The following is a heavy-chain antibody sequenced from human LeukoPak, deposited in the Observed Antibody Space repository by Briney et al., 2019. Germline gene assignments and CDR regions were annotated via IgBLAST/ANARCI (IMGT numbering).Heavy chain of an antibody. D-gene: IGHD6-19*01. J-gene: IGHJ3*02. CDR2: INSAGHTI. CDR1: GFTFSSYS. Sequence: PGGSLRLSCAASGFTFSSYSMNWVRQVPGKGLEWAAYINSAGHTIYYADSVKGRFSISRDSTKNSLFLQMSSLRVEDTAVYFCARDSLAVSDGLDIWGQGTMVIVSS. CDR3: ARDSLAVSDGLDI. V-gene: IGHV3-48*01.